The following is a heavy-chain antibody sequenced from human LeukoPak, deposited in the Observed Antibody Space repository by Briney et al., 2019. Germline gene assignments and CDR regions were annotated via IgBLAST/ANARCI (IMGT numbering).Heavy chain of an antibody. D-gene: IGHD5-18*01. Sequence: GGSLRLSCAASGFTFDDYAMHWVRQAPGKGLEWVSGISWNSGSIGYADSVKGRFTISRDNAENSLYLQMNSLRAEDTALYYCAKGTDTAMGYWGQGTLVTVSS. V-gene: IGHV3-9*01. J-gene: IGHJ4*02. CDR2: ISWNSGSI. CDR1: GFTFDDYA. CDR3: AKGTDTAMGY.